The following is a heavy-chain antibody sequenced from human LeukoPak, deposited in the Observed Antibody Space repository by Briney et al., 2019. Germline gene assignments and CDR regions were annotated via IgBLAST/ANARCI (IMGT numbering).Heavy chain of an antibody. J-gene: IGHJ4*02. CDR3: ASEIPLYGSGVDY. V-gene: IGHV3-48*03. Sequence: GGALRLSCAASGFTFSSYEINWVRQAPGKGLEWVSYISSSGSTIYYADSVKGRFTISRDNAKNSLYLQMNSLRAEDTAVYYCASEIPLYGSGVDYWGQGTLVTVSS. D-gene: IGHD3-10*01. CDR1: GFTFSSYE. CDR2: ISSSGSTI.